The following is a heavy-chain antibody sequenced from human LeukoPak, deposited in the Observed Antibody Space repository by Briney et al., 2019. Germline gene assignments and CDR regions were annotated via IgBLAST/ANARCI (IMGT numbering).Heavy chain of an antibody. CDR2: INPNSGGT. CDR3: ARHNYYGSGSYDY. D-gene: IGHD3-10*01. V-gene: IGHV1-2*02. J-gene: IGHJ4*02. CDR1: GYTLTGYY. Sequence: RASVKVSCKASGYTLTGYYMHWVRQAPGQGLEWMGWINPNSGGTNYAQKFQGRVTMTRDTSISTAYMELSRLRSDDTAVYYCARHNYYGSGSYDYWGQGTLVTVSS.